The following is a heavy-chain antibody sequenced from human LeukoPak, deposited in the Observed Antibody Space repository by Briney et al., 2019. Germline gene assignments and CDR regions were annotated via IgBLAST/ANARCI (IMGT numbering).Heavy chain of an antibody. J-gene: IGHJ3*02. V-gene: IGHV4-39*01. CDR1: GRSISSSSYY. Sequence: SETLSLTCIVSGRSISSSSYYWDWIPQARGEGLEWIGNFYDSGNTRYNPSLKSRVTISGDTSKNQFSLKLTSVTAADTAVYYCARHTRLGYIGYENAFDIWGQGTMVTVSS. CDR2: FYDSGNT. CDR3: ARHTRLGYIGYENAFDI. D-gene: IGHD5-12*01.